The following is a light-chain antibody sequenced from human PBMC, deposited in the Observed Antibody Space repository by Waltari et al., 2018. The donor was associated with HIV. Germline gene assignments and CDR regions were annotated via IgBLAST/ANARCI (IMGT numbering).Light chain of an antibody. Sequence: QSALAQPASVSGSPGQSIIISCTGDKHDIGAYNYVSWYQQFPDKAPKLIIYDVSHRPSGVSDRFSASKSGKKATLTITGLQADDEADYFCSSHQRGGLIVFGNGTKVNVL. CDR2: DVS. CDR1: KHDIGAYNY. CDR3: SSHQRGGLIV. J-gene: IGLJ1*01. V-gene: IGLV2-14*03.